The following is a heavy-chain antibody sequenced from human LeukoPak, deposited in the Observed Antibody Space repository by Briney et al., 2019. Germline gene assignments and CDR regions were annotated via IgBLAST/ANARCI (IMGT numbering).Heavy chain of an antibody. Sequence: PGGSLRLSCAASGFTVSSNYMSWVRQAPGKGLEWVSVIYSGGSTYYADSVKGRFTISRDNSKNTLYLQMNSLRAEDTAVYYCAKDGNPKGQIGYFDYWGQGTLVTISS. CDR3: AKDGNPKGQIGYFDY. CDR2: IYSGGST. D-gene: IGHD1-1*01. J-gene: IGHJ4*02. V-gene: IGHV3-66*01. CDR1: GFTVSSNY.